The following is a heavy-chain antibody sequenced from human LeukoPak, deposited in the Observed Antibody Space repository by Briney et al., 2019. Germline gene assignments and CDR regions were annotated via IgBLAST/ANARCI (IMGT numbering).Heavy chain of an antibody. D-gene: IGHD4-17*01. CDR2: IFYSGTT. J-gene: IGHJ4*02. Sequence: SETLSLTCTVSGGSINTNTYYWGWIRQPPGKGLEWIGTIFYSGTTYYNPSLKTRITISVDTSKNQFSLNLSSVTAADTAVYYYAKHQRRSGLDSWGQGTLVTVSS. V-gene: IGHV4-39*01. CDR1: GGSINTNTYY. CDR3: AKHQRRSGLDS.